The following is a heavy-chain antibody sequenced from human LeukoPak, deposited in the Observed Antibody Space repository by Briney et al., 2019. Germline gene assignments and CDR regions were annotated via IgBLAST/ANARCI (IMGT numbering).Heavy chain of an antibody. D-gene: IGHD5-12*01. CDR3: ERDPSNSGYDYLYYFDY. CDR1: GGTFSSYA. CDR2: IIPIFGTA. V-gene: IGHV1-69*13. Sequence: ASVNVSCKASGGTFSSYAISWVRQAPGQGLEWMGGIIPIFGTANYAQKFQGRVTITADESTSTAYMELSSLRSEDTAVYYCERDPSNSGYDYLYYFDYWGQGTLVTVSS. J-gene: IGHJ4*02.